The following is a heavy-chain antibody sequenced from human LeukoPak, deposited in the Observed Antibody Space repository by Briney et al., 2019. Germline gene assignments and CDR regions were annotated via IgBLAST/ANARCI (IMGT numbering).Heavy chain of an antibody. Sequence: GRSLRLSCAASGFTFSSYDMHWVRQAPGKGLEWVAVISYDGSNKYYADSVKGRFTISRDNSKNTLYLQMNSLRAEDTAVYYCAKDHGAVAGPGGFDYWGQGTLVTVSS. CDR2: ISYDGSNK. V-gene: IGHV3-30*18. J-gene: IGHJ4*02. CDR3: AKDHGAVAGPGGFDY. D-gene: IGHD6-19*01. CDR1: GFTFSSYD.